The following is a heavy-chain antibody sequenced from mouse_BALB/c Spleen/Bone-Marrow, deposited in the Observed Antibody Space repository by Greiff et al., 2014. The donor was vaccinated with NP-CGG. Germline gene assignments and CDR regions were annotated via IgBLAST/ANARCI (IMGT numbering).Heavy chain of an antibody. CDR1: GFTFSDFY. V-gene: IGHV7-1*02. D-gene: IGHD2-10*02. CDR2: SRNKAKYYTT. Sequence: EVKLMESGGGLVQPGDSLRLSCATSGFTFSDFYMEWVRQPPGKRLEWIAASRNKAKYYTTEYSASVKGRLIVSRDTSQSVLYLQMNALRAEDNAIYYCARDVGYGNYFVYWGQGTLVTVSA. J-gene: IGHJ3*01. CDR3: ARDVGYGNYFVY.